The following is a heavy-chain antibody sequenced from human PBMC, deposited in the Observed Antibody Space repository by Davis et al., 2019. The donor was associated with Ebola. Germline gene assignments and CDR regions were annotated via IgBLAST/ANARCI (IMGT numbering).Heavy chain of an antibody. CDR1: GYTFTSYG. D-gene: IGHD3-10*01. Sequence: ASVKVSCKASGYTFTSYGISWVRQAPGQGLEWMGWISAYNGNTNYAQKLQGRVTMTTDTSTSTAYMELRSLRSDDTAVYYCARLYYYGSANYYYYYGMDVWGQGTTVTVSS. J-gene: IGHJ6*02. CDR3: ARLYYYGSANYYYYYGMDV. CDR2: ISAYNGNT. V-gene: IGHV1-18*01.